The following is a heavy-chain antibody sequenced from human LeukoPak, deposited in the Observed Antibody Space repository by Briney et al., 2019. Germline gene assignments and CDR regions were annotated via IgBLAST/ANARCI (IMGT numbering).Heavy chain of an antibody. CDR1: RYTFTSYG. J-gene: IGHJ6*02. CDR2: ISSYNGNT. Sequence: SSVKVSCKASRYTFTSYGISGLRQAPGQGREWMGWISSYNGNTNYAQKLQGRVTMTTDTSTPTAYMELSRLRSDDTAVYYCAGAGSFGMAVWGQGTTVTVSS. CDR3: AGAGSFGMAV. V-gene: IGHV1-18*01.